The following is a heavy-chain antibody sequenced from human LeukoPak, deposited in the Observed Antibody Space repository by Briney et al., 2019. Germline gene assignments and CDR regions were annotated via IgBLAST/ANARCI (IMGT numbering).Heavy chain of an antibody. J-gene: IGHJ4*02. CDR3: ARDALGVIVVVPAAHDY. D-gene: IGHD2-2*01. CDR2: IKEDGSDK. CDR1: GFTFSRYW. Sequence: GGSLRLSCAASGFTFSRYWMGWVRQAPGKGLELVANIKEDGSDKYYVDSVKGRFTISRDNAKNSLYLQMNSLRAEDTAVYYCARDALGVIVVVPAAHDYWGQGTLVTVSS. V-gene: IGHV3-7*01.